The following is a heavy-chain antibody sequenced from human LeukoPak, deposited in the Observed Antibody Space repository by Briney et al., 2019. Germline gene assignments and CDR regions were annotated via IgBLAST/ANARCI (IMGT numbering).Heavy chain of an antibody. CDR2: INHSGST. D-gene: IGHD3-22*01. Sequence: SETLSLTCAVYGGSFNGYYWSWIRQPPGKGLEWIGEINHSGSTNYNPSLKSRVTISVDTSKNQFSLKLSSVTAADTAVYYCARGSKTQIVVVVSDWFDPWGQGTLVTVSS. CDR3: ARGSKTQIVVVVSDWFDP. J-gene: IGHJ5*02. V-gene: IGHV4-34*01. CDR1: GGSFNGYY.